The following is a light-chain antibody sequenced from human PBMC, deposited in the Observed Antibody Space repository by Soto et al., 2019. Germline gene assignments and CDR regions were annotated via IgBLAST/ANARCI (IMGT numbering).Light chain of an antibody. CDR1: QSVSIN. V-gene: IGKV3-15*01. CDR3: QQYNNWPPWT. CDR2: GAS. J-gene: IGKJ1*01. Sequence: EIVLTQSPATLSLSPGERATLSCSASQSVSINLAWYQQKPGQAPRLLIFGASTRATGIPARFSGSGSGTEFTLTISSLQSEDFAVYYCQQYNNWPPWTFGQGTKVDIK.